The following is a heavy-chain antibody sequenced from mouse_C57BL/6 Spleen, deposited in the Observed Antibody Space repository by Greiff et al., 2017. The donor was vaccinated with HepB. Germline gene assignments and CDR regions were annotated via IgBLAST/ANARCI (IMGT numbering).Heavy chain of an antibody. Sequence: VQLKESGPGLVKPSQSLSLTCSVTGYSITSGYYWNWIRQFPGNKLEWMGYISYDGSNNYNPSLKNRISITRDTSKNQFFLKLNSVTTEDTATYYCARDDGYLMDYWGQGTSVTVSS. V-gene: IGHV3-6*01. D-gene: IGHD2-3*01. CDR1: GYSITSGYY. CDR3: ARDDGYLMDY. CDR2: ISYDGSN. J-gene: IGHJ4*01.